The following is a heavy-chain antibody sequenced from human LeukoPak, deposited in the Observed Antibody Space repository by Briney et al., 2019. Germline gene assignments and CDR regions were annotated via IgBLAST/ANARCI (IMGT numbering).Heavy chain of an antibody. CDR1: GFTFSSYH. D-gene: IGHD3-3*01. J-gene: IGHJ4*02. CDR2: IRNDESDK. CDR3: AKDYEWSLDY. Sequence: GGSLRLSCAASGFTFSSYHMHWVRQAPGKGLEWAAFIRNDESDKYYADSVKGRFTISRDNSKNTLYVQMNSLRVEDTAVYYCAKDYEWSLDYWGQGTLVTVSS. V-gene: IGHV3-30*02.